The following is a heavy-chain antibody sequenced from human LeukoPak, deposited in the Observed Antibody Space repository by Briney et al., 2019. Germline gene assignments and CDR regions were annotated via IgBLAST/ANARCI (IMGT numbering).Heavy chain of an antibody. CDR3: AKDMSYCGGLCSPSGFDY. D-gene: IGHD2-21*01. Sequence: GGSLRLSCAASGFTFDDYAMHWVRQAPGKGLEWVSGISWNSGSIGYADSVKGRFTISRDNAKNSLYLQMNSLRAEDTALYYCAKDMSYCGGLCSPSGFDYWGQGTLVTVSS. CDR1: GFTFDDYA. V-gene: IGHV3-9*01. CDR2: ISWNSGSI. J-gene: IGHJ4*02.